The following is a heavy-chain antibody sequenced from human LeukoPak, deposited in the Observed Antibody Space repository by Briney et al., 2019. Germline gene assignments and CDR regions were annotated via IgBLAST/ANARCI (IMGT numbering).Heavy chain of an antibody. CDR1: GFTFSSHA. Sequence: GGSLRLSCAASGFTFSSHALSWVRQAPGKGLEWVSSLSGSGGSTYYADSVKGRFTISRDNSKNTLYLQMNSLRAEDTAVYYCAKVRYGSGSYYHYFDYWGQGTLVTVSS. V-gene: IGHV3-23*01. CDR2: LSGSGGST. J-gene: IGHJ4*02. CDR3: AKVRYGSGSYYHYFDY. D-gene: IGHD3-10*01.